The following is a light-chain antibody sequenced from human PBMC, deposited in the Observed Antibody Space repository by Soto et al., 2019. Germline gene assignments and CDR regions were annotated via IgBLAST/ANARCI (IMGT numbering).Light chain of an antibody. Sequence: DIQMTQSPSTLPASVGDTVTITCRASQSISSWLAWYQQKPGKAPNLLIYDASSLESGVPSRFSGSGSGTEFTLTISSLQPEDFATYYCQQYDSYSWTFGQGTKVDIK. CDR2: DAS. CDR3: QQYDSYSWT. V-gene: IGKV1-5*01. CDR1: QSISSW. J-gene: IGKJ1*01.